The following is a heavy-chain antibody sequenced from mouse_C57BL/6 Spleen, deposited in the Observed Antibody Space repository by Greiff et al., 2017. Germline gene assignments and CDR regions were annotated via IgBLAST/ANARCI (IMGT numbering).Heavy chain of an antibody. CDR3: ARSYYDYDSFDY. CDR1: GYAFSSSW. CDR2: IYPGDGDT. Sequence: QVQLQQSGPELVKPGASVKISCKASGYAFSSSWMNWVKQRPGKGLEWIGRIYPGDGDTNYNGKFKGKATLTADKSSSTAYIQLSSLTSEDSAVYFGARSYYDYDSFDYWGQGTTLTVAS. V-gene: IGHV1-82*01. J-gene: IGHJ2*01. D-gene: IGHD2-4*01.